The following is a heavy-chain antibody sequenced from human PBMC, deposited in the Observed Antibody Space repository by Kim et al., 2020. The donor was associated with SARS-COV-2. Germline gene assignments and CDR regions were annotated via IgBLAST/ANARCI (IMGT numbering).Heavy chain of an antibody. CDR2: IIPIFGTA. CDR3: AGHIDVDTAMAGGPYYYGMDV. J-gene: IGHJ6*02. D-gene: IGHD5-18*01. V-gene: IGHV1-69*13. CDR1: GGTFSSYA. Sequence: SVKVSCKASGGTFSSYAISWVRQAPGQGLEWMGGIIPIFGTANYAQKFQGRVTITADESTSTAYMELSSLRSEDTAVYYCAGHIDVDTAMAGGPYYYGMDVWGQGTTVTVSS.